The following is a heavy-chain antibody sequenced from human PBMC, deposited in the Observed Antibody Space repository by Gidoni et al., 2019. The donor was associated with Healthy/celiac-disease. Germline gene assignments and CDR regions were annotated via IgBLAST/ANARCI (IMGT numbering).Heavy chain of an antibody. V-gene: IGHV3-48*02. CDR1: GITFSSYS. CDR3: ASAYSSSYSFDY. CDR2: ISSSSSTI. D-gene: IGHD6-6*01. Sequence: EVQLVESGGGLVQPGGSLRLSCAASGITFSSYSMNWVRQAPGKGLEWVSYISSSSSTIYYADSVKGRFTISRDNAKNSLYLQMSSLRDEDTAVYYCASAYSSSYSFDYWGQGTLVTVSS. J-gene: IGHJ4*02.